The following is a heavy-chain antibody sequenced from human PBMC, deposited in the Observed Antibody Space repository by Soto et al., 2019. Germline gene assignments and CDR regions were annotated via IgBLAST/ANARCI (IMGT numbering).Heavy chain of an antibody. CDR2: INWNGGSL. Sequence: EVQLVESGGGVVRPGGSLRLSCAASGFTFDNDGMSWVRQVPGKGLEWVSGINWNGGSLGYADSVKGRFTISRDNAKKSLYLQMNSLRAEDTALYHCVRSFYSGDYFFDWFDPWGQGTLVTVSS. CDR3: VRSFYSGDYFFDWFDP. V-gene: IGHV3-20*01. D-gene: IGHD4-17*01. J-gene: IGHJ5*02. CDR1: GFTFDNDG.